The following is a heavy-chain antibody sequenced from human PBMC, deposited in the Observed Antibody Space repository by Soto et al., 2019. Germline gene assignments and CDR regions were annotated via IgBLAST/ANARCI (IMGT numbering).Heavy chain of an antibody. CDR3: VRFALQLERHGGAAGWFDP. V-gene: IGHV4-39*01. CDR1: GGSISSSSYY. J-gene: IGHJ5*02. D-gene: IGHD1-1*01. CDR2: IYYSGST. Sequence: SETLSLTCTVSGGSISSSSYYWGWIRQPPGKGLEWIGSIYYSGSTYYNPSLKSRVTISVDTSKNQFSLKLSSVTAADTAVYYCVRFALQLERHGGAAGWFDPWGQGTLVTVSS.